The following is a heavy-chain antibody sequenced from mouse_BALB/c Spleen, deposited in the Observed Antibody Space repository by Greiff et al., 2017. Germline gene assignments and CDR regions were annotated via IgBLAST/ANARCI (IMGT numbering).Heavy chain of an antibody. J-gene: IGHJ2*01. CDR3: ARSTYDYVDY. CDR1: GFTFSSFG. V-gene: IGHV5-17*02. CDR2: ISSGSSTI. Sequence: EVKLVESGGGLVQPGGSRKLSCAASGFTFSSFGMHWVRQAPEKGLEWVAYISSGSSTIYYADTVKGRFTISRDNPKNTLFLQMTSLRSEDTAMYYCARSTYDYVDYWGQGTTLTVSS. D-gene: IGHD2-4*01.